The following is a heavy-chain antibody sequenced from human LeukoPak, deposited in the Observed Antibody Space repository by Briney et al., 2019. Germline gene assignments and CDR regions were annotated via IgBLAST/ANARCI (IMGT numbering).Heavy chain of an antibody. Sequence: ASVEVSCKASGGTFSSYAISWVRQAPGQGLEWMGGIIPIFGTANYAQKFQGRVTITADESTSTAYMELSSLRSEDTAVYYCARGGTDSSGWLNYYYGMDVWGKGTTVTVSS. J-gene: IGHJ6*04. V-gene: IGHV1-69*13. CDR2: IIPIFGTA. CDR3: ARGGTDSSGWLNYYYGMDV. D-gene: IGHD6-19*01. CDR1: GGTFSSYA.